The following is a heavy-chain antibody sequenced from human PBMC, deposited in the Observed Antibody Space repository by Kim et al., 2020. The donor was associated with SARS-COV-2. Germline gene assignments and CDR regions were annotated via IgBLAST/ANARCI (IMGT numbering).Heavy chain of an antibody. J-gene: IGHJ6*02. V-gene: IGHV4-4*07. Sequence: SETLSLTCTVSGDSINNNFWSWVRQPAGKGLEWIGRVYNRGSTNSNPSLKSRITMSMDTSKNQFHLKLRSVPDADTAVYYCARSLGSYYYFGMDVWGQGTTVTVSS. CDR2: VYNRGST. CDR3: ARSLGSYYYFGMDV. D-gene: IGHD6-25*01. CDR1: GDSINNNF.